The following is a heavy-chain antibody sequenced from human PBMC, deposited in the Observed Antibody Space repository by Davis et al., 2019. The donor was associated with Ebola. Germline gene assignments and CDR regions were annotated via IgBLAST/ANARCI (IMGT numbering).Heavy chain of an antibody. CDR2: IYNSGRT. V-gene: IGHV4-59*02. CDR3: ARFPTYYYDSSGYYYGLDY. D-gene: IGHD3-22*01. J-gene: IGHJ4*02. CDR1: GGSVSSYY. Sequence: SETLSLTCSVSGGSVSSYYWSWIRQPPGKALEWIAYIYNSGRTNFNPSLKSRVTISLDTSKNQFSLKLSSVTAADTAVYYCARFPTYYYDSSGYYYGLDYWGQGTLVTVSS.